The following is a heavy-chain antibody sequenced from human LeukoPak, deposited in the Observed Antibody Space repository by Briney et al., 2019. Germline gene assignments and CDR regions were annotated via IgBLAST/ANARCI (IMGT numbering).Heavy chain of an antibody. Sequence: GGSLRLSCAASGFTFDDYTMHWVRQAPGKGLEWVSLISSDGGSTYYADSVKGRFTISRDNSENSLYLQMNSLRTEDTALYYCAKGDTGRRYYYDSSGYYRGHPDWGQGTLVTVSS. V-gene: IGHV3-43*01. J-gene: IGHJ4*02. CDR1: GFTFDDYT. CDR3: AKGDTGRRYYYDSSGYYRGHPD. CDR2: ISSDGGST. D-gene: IGHD3-22*01.